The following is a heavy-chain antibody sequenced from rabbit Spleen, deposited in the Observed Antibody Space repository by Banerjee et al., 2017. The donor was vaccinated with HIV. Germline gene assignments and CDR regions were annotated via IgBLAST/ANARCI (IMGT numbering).Heavy chain of an antibody. J-gene: IGHJ3*01. Sequence: QSLEESGGDLVKPGASLTLTCTASGFSFSSSDYMCWVRQAPGKGLEWIACIGAGSSGSTYYASWAKGRFTISKTSSTTVTLQMTSLTAADTATYFCARGGSTSNPRLDLWGPGTLVTVS. CDR3: ARGGSTSNPRLDL. CDR1: GFSFSSSDY. V-gene: IGHV1S40*01. D-gene: IGHD7-1*01. CDR2: IGAGSSGST.